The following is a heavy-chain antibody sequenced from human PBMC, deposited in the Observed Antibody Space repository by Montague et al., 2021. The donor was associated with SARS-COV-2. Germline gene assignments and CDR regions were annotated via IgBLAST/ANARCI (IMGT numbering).Heavy chain of an antibody. CDR1: GFTFRSYW. CDR3: VRPLWFGDSDYYFES. Sequence: SLRLSCAASGFTFRSYWMHWVRRVPGRGPVWVSRIKPDGTSTHYXASVKGRFIISRDNARNTLSLQMTNMRADDTAIYYCVRPLWFGDSDYYFESWGQGTLVTVSS. J-gene: IGHJ4*02. V-gene: IGHV3-74*01. D-gene: IGHD3-10*01. CDR2: IKPDGTST.